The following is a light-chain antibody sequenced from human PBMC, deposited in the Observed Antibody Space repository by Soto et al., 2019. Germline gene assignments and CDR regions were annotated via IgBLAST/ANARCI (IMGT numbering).Light chain of an antibody. J-gene: IGKJ2*01. Sequence: EIVMTQSPATLSMSPGERVTLSCRASQSVRSNLAWYQQKPGQAPRLLIYGASTRATGLPARFSGSGSGTDFTLTISSLQSEDFAVYYCQRYGGSYTFGQGTKLEIK. CDR1: QSVRSN. CDR3: QRYGGSYT. CDR2: GAS. V-gene: IGKV3-15*01.